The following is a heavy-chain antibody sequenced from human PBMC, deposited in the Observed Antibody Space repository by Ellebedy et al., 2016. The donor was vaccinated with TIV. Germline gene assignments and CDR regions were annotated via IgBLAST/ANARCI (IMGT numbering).Heavy chain of an antibody. D-gene: IGHD2-2*01. CDR3: ARAGGRHSTGSGFY. V-gene: IGHV3-7*03. CDR2: IKEDGSDA. Sequence: GESLKISCAASGFTFSGYWMSWVRQAPGKGLEWVANIKEDGSDAYYVDSVKGRFTISRDNAKNSLYRQMSNLRAEDTAVFYCARAGGRHSTGSGFYWGQGTRVTVST. CDR1: GFTFSGYW. J-gene: IGHJ4*02.